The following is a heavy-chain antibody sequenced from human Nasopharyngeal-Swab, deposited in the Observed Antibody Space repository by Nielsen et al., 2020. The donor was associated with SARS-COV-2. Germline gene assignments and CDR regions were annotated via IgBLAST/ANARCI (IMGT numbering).Heavy chain of an antibody. V-gene: IGHV1-3*01. J-gene: IGHJ6*02. CDR2: ISAYNGNT. D-gene: IGHD6-13*01. Sequence: WVRQAPGQGLEWMGWISAYNGNTNYAQKFQGRVTITRDTSASTAYMELSSPRSEDTAVYYCARGDYSSSWDRSYYGMDVWGQGTTVTVSS. CDR3: ARGDYSSSWDRSYYGMDV.